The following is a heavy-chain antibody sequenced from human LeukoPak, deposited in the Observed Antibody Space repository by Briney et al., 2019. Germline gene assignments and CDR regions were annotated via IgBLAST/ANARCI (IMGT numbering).Heavy chain of an antibody. CDR3: ARSQHSYGYFDY. V-gene: IGHV1-2*02. J-gene: IGHJ4*02. CDR2: INPNSGGI. CDR1: GYTFTGYH. Sequence: ASVKVSCKASGYTFTGYHMHWVRQAPGQGLEWMGWINPNSGGINYAQKFQGRVTMTRDASINTAYMELSRLTSDDTAVYYCARSQHSYGYFDYWGQGTLVTVSS. D-gene: IGHD5-18*01.